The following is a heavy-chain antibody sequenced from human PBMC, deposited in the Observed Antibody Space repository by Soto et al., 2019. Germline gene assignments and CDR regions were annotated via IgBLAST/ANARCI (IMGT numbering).Heavy chain of an antibody. Sequence: GESLKISCKGSGYSFTSYWISWVRQMPGKGLEWMGRIDPSDSYTNYSPSFQGHVTISADKSISTAYLQRSSLKASDTAMYYCARHKDVDTAMETDYWGQGTLVTVSS. CDR1: GYSFTSYW. D-gene: IGHD5-18*01. J-gene: IGHJ4*02. V-gene: IGHV5-10-1*01. CDR2: IDPSDSYT. CDR3: ARHKDVDTAMETDY.